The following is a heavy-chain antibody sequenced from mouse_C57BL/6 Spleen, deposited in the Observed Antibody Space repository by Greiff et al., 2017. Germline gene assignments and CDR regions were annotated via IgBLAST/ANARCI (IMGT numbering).Heavy chain of an antibody. J-gene: IGHJ2*01. CDR3: AREGY. Sequence: QVHVKQPGAELVKPGASVKLSCKASGYTFTSYWMQWVKQRPGQGLEWIGEIDPSDSYTNYNQQFKGKATLTVDTSSSTAYMQLSSLTSEDSAVYYCAREGYWGQGTTLTVSS. CDR2: IDPSDSYT. V-gene: IGHV1-50*01. CDR1: GYTFTSYW.